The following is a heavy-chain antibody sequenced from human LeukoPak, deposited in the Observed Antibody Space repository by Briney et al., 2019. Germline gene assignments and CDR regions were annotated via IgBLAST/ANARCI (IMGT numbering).Heavy chain of an antibody. CDR2: IYYSGST. CDR3: ARGSRGYDY. V-gene: IGHV4-39*07. CDR1: GGSISSSSYY. Sequence: PSETLSLTCTVSGGSISSSSYYWGWIRQPPGKGLEWIGSIYYSGSTYYNPSLKSRVTISVDTSKNQFSLKLSSVTAADTAVYYCARGSRGYDYWGQGTLVTVSS. D-gene: IGHD5-12*01. J-gene: IGHJ4*02.